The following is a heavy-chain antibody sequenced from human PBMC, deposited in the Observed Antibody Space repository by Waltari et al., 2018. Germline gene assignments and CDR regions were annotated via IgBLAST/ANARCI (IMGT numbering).Heavy chain of an antibody. CDR3: ARGRRQWLVLSGGGWFDP. Sequence: QVHLQQWGAGLLKPSATLSLTCAVYGGSSSGYYRSCIRQPPGQGLGWIGEINHSGSTNYNPSLKSRVTISVDTSKNQFSLKLSSVTAADTAVYYCARGRRQWLVLSGGGWFDPWGQGTLVTVSS. J-gene: IGHJ5*02. CDR1: GGSSSGYY. CDR2: INHSGST. D-gene: IGHD6-19*01. V-gene: IGHV4-34*01.